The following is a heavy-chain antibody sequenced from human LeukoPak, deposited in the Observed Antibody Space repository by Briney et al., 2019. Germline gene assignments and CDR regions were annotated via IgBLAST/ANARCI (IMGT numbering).Heavy chain of an antibody. CDR3: AREGNYYDSSGYPDY. CDR2: INWNGGST. V-gene: IGHV3-20*04. CDR1: GFTFDDYG. D-gene: IGHD3-22*01. Sequence: PGGSLRLSCAASGFTFDDYGMSWVRQAPGKGLEWVSVINWNGGSTGYADSVKGRFTISRDNAKNSLYLQMNSLRAEDTALYYCAREGNYYDSSGYPDYWGQGTLVTVSS. J-gene: IGHJ4*02.